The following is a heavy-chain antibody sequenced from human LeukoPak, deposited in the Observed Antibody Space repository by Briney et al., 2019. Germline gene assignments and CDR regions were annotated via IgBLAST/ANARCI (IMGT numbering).Heavy chain of an antibody. CDR2: FYHAVTT. CDR1: NYSISSGYY. J-gene: IGHJ3*01. D-gene: IGHD3-22*01. V-gene: IGHV4-38-2*01. CDR3: ARGGYNFDSSGYYVKYSFHV. Sequence: SETLSLTCAVSNYSISSGYYWGWIRQPPGRGLEWIGSFYHAVTTYYNPSLKSRVSISVDTAKNQFSLKVTSVTAADTAIYYCARGGYNFDSSGYYVKYSFHVWGQGTMVTVSS.